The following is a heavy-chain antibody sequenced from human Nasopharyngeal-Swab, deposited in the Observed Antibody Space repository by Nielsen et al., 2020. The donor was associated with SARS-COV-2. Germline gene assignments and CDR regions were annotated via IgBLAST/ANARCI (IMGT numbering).Heavy chain of an antibody. D-gene: IGHD6-13*01. CDR2: IKQDGSEK. V-gene: IGHV3-7*01. CDR3: AARYSSSWWDAFDI. CDR1: GFTFSSYW. Sequence: GGSLRLSCVASGFTFSSYWMSWVRQAPGKGLEWVANIKQDGSEKYYVDSVKGRFTISRDNAKNSLYLQMNSLRAEDTAVYYCAARYSSSWWDAFDIWGQGTMVTVSS. J-gene: IGHJ3*02.